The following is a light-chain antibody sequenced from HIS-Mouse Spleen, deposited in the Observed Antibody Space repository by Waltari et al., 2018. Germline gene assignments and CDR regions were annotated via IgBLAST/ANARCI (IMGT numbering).Light chain of an antibody. CDR2: DAS. Sequence: DILSTQSPATLSLSPGERATLPCRASQSVSSYLAWYQQKPGHAPRLLIYDASNRATGIPARFSGSASGTDFTLTISSLEPEDFAVYCCQQRSNWPITFGQGTRLEIK. CDR3: QQRSNWPIT. J-gene: IGKJ5*01. V-gene: IGKV3-11*01. CDR1: QSVSSY.